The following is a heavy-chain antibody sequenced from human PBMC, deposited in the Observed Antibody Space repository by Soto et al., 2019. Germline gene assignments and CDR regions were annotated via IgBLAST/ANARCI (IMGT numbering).Heavy chain of an antibody. D-gene: IGHD3-22*01. J-gene: IGHJ5*02. CDR3: ARTYCNSSGCDNWFDP. V-gene: IGHV5-51*01. CDR2: IDPEDSDT. Sequence: GESLKISCQGSGYSFTTFWIGWVRQMPGKGLEWMGIIDPEDSDTRYSPSFQGQVTMSVDKSISAAYLQWSSLKASDTAMYYCARTYCNSSGCDNWFDPWGQGTLVTVSS. CDR1: GYSFTTFW.